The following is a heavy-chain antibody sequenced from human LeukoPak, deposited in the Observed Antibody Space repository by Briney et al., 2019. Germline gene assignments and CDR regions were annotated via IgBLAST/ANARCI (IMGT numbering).Heavy chain of an antibody. Sequence: GRSLRLSCAASGFTFDDYAMHWVRQAPGKGLEWVSGISWNSGSIGYADSVKGRFTISRDNAKNSLYLQMNSLRAEDTAVYYCARVGGRSATDLYYFDYWGQGTLVTVSS. CDR3: ARVGGRSATDLYYFDY. CDR1: GFTFDDYA. V-gene: IGHV3-9*01. CDR2: ISWNSGSI. D-gene: IGHD3-16*01. J-gene: IGHJ4*02.